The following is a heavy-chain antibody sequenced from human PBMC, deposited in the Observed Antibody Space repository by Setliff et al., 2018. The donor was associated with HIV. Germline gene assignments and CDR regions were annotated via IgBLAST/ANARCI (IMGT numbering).Heavy chain of an antibody. Sequence: SLRLSCAASGFTFSNYGMQWVRQAPGKGLEWVAIISYHERDSFYADSVKGRFTISRDNSKNMLYLQMNNLRVEDTAVYYCARGFGTSWSLGPWGQGTLVT. CDR2: ISYHERDS. CDR3: ARGFGTSWSLGP. CDR1: GFTFSNYG. J-gene: IGHJ5*02. V-gene: IGHV3-30*03. D-gene: IGHD6-13*01.